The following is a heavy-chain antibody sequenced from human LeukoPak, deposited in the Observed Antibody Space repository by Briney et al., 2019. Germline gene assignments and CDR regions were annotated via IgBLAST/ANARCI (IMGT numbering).Heavy chain of an antibody. D-gene: IGHD3-22*01. V-gene: IGHV1-18*01. CDR1: GYTFTSYG. Sequence: ASVTVSRKASGYTFTSYGISWVRQAPGQGLEWMGWISAYNGNTNYAQKLQGRVTMTTDTSTSTAYMELRSLRSDDTAVYYCARAPYYYDSSGYLHFDYWGQGTLVTVSS. J-gene: IGHJ4*02. CDR2: ISAYNGNT. CDR3: ARAPYYYDSSGYLHFDY.